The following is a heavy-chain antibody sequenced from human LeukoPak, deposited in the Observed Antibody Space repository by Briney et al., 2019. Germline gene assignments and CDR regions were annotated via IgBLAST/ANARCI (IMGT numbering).Heavy chain of an antibody. V-gene: IGHV4-39*07. CDR2: IYYSGST. CDR1: GGSISSSSYY. CDR3: ARGASSRFEH. D-gene: IGHD6-13*01. Sequence: SETLSLTCTVSGGSISSSSYYWGWIRPPPGKGLEWIGSIYYSGSTYYNPSLKSRVTISEDTSKNQFSLKPSSVTAADTAVYYCARGASSRFEHWGQGTLVTVSS. J-gene: IGHJ4*02.